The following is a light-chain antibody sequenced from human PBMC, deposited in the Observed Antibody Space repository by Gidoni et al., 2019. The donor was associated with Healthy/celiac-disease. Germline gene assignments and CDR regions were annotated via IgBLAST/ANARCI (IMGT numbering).Light chain of an antibody. CDR3: QQRSNWPPEFT. Sequence: IVLTQSPATLSLSPGERATLSCRASQSVSIYLAWYQQKPGQAPRLLIYDASNRATGIPARFSGSGSGTDFTLTISSLEPEDFAVYYCQQRSNWPPEFTFGPGTKVDIK. J-gene: IGKJ3*01. V-gene: IGKV3-11*01. CDR2: DAS. CDR1: QSVSIY.